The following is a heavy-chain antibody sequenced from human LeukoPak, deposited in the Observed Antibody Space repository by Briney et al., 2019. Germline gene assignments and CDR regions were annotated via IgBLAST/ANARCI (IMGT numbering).Heavy chain of an antibody. Sequence: SETLSLTCAVSDYPISSGNYWGWIRPPPGKGLEWIGSVYHSGSTHYSPSLKSRVTIAVDTSKNQFSLKLSSVTAADTAVYYRARNDSSGYFDYWGQGTLVTVSS. V-gene: IGHV4-38-2*01. CDR3: ARNDSSGYFDY. J-gene: IGHJ4*02. CDR2: VYHSGST. CDR1: DYPISSGNY. D-gene: IGHD3-22*01.